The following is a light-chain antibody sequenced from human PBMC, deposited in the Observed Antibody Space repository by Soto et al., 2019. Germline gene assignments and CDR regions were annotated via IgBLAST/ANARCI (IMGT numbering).Light chain of an antibody. V-gene: IGKV3-20*01. CDR3: HQYGKSPPT. Sequence: EIVLTQSPGTLSLSPGERATLSCRASQSVGFTFITWYQQIPGQAPRLLIYAASSRASGIPDRFSGSGSGTDFTLTISRLEPEDFAVYYCHQYGKSPPTFGGGTKVEIK. J-gene: IGKJ4*01. CDR2: AAS. CDR1: QSVGFTF.